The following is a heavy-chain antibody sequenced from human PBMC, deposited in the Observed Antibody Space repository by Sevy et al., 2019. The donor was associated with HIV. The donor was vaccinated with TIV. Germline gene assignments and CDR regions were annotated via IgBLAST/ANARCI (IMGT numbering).Heavy chain of an antibody. Sequence: GGSLRLSCAVSGFTFSNHWMTWVRQAPGKGLEWVANIKKDGTDKFYVDSVMGRFSISRDNAKDLLYLQMNSLRVEDTLTYYCARDRRVEYGGSDYWGQGTLVTVSS. CDR1: GFTFSNHW. CDR3: ARDRRVEYGGSDY. CDR2: IKKDGTDK. J-gene: IGHJ4*02. V-gene: IGHV3-7*03. D-gene: IGHD3-10*01.